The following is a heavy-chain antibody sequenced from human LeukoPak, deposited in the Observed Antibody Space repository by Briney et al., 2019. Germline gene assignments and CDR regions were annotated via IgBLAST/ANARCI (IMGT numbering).Heavy chain of an antibody. CDR1: GFTFSSYA. J-gene: IGHJ4*02. Sequence: GGSLRLSCAASGFTFSSYAMHWVRQAPGKGLEWAAVISYDESNKYYADSVKGRFTISSDNSKNTMYLQMNSLRTEDTAVYYCARETGSAVGSTDFDYWGQGTLVTVSS. V-gene: IGHV3-30-3*01. CDR3: ARETGSAVGSTDFDY. D-gene: IGHD4-17*01. CDR2: ISYDESNK.